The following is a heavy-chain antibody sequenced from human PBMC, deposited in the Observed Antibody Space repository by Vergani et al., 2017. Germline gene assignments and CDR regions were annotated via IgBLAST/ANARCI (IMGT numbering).Heavy chain of an antibody. CDR2: ISWNSGSI. D-gene: IGHD2-15*01. CDR1: GFTFDDYA. J-gene: IGHJ3*02. Sequence: EVQLVESGGGLVKPGRSLRLSCAASGFTFDDYAMHWVRQAPGKGLEWVSGISWNSGSIGYADSVKGRFTISRDNAKNSLYLQMNSLRAEDTALYYCAKARYCSGGSCYLLDIWGQGTMVTVSS. V-gene: IGHV3-9*01. CDR3: AKARYCSGGSCYLLDI.